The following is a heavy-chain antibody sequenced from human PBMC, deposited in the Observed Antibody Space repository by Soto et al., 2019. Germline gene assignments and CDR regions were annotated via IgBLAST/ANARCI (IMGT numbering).Heavy chain of an antibody. CDR3: TRRQGGSKYGGFDP. CDR2: IYPGDSDT. Sequence: PGESLTISCKGSGYNFTTYWIGWVRQMPGKGLEWLGIIYPGDSDTRYSPSFQGPVTLSADKSISTAYLQWSSLKASDTAIYYCTRRQGGSKYGGFDPCGHRTVVNGSA. D-gene: IGHD4-4*01. V-gene: IGHV5-51*01. J-gene: IGHJ5*02. CDR1: GYNFTTYW.